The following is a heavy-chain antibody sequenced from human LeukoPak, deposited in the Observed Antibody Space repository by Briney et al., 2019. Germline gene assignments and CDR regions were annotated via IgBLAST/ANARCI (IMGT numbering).Heavy chain of an antibody. Sequence: ASVKVSCKASGYTFTSYAMHWVRQAPGQKLEWMGWINAGNGNTKYSQKFQGRVTITRDTSASTAYMELSSLRSEDTAVYYCAREGNMEAFDIWGQGTMVTVSS. CDR1: GYTFTSYA. CDR3: AREGNMEAFDI. V-gene: IGHV1-3*01. CDR2: INAGNGNT. D-gene: IGHD2/OR15-2a*01. J-gene: IGHJ3*02.